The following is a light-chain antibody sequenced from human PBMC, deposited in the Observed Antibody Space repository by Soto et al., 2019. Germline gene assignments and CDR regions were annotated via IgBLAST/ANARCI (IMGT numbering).Light chain of an antibody. CDR1: QSVRSN. J-gene: IGKJ2*01. CDR2: HAS. CDR3: QQYNNWYT. Sequence: EIVMTQSPATLSVSPGERATLSCRASQSVRSNLAWYQQKPGQSPRLVIYHASNRAAGIPARFSGSGSGTEFTLTISSLQSEDFAVYYCQQYNNWYTFGQGTKLEIK. V-gene: IGKV3-15*01.